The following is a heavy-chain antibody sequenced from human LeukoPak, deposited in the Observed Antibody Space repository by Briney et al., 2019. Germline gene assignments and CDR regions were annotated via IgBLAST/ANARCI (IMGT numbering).Heavy chain of an antibody. CDR3: ARDFRGSGTSFDY. V-gene: IGHV3-48*01. J-gene: IGHJ4*02. Sequence: PGGSLRLSCAASGFTFSSSSMNWVRQAPGKGLEWVSYISGSSSTRNYADSVKGRLTISRDNAKSSLYLQMHSLRAEDTAVYYCARDFRGSGTSFDYWGQGTLVTVSS. CDR1: GFTFSSSS. D-gene: IGHD1-26*01. CDR2: ISGSSSTR.